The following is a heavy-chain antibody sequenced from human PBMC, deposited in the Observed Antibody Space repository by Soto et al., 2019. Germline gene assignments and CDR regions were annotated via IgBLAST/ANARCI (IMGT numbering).Heavy chain of an antibody. D-gene: IGHD3-16*01. CDR3: ARATSGGYGLEV. CDR1: VCSVSTSY. CDR2: IYGGGDT. J-gene: IGHJ6*01. Sequence: PVGSLRLSCASSVCSVSTSYMSCVRQSPGKWLEWVSVIYGGGDTYHAAAVKGRFIIYRDNSYNTLYLQMNSLRAEDTAMYYCARATSGGYGLEVWGQGTTVTVSS. V-gene: IGHV3-53*01.